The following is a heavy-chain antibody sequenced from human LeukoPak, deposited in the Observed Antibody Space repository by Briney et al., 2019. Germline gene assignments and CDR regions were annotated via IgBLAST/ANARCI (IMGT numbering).Heavy chain of an antibody. CDR1: GFTFSRYW. Sequence: GGSLRLSCAASGFTFSRYWMSWVRQAPGKGLEWVANIKEDGSEKYYVDSVKGRFTISRDNAKNSLYLQMNSLRAEDTAVYYCARGADTGYSSDSWGQGTLVTVSS. D-gene: IGHD6-19*01. CDR3: ARGADTGYSSDS. V-gene: IGHV3-7*01. CDR2: IKEDGSEK. J-gene: IGHJ5*02.